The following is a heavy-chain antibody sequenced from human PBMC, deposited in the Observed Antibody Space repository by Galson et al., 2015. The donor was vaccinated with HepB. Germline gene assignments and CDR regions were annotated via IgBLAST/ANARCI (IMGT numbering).Heavy chain of an antibody. CDR1: GYTFTSYG. CDR2: ISAYNGNT. J-gene: IGHJ3*02. CDR3: ARVVEGYDFWSGYHRKDAFDI. Sequence: SVKVSCKASGYTFTSYGISWVRQAPGQGLEWMGWISAYNGNTNYAQKLQGRVTMTTDTSTSTAYMELRSLRSDDTAVYYCARVVEGYDFWSGYHRKDAFDIWGQGTMVTVSS. V-gene: IGHV1-18*04. D-gene: IGHD3-3*01.